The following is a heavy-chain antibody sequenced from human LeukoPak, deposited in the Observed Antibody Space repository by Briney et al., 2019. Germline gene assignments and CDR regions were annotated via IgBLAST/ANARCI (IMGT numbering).Heavy chain of an antibody. V-gene: IGHV3-30*04. J-gene: IGHJ4*02. CDR1: GFTFSSYP. D-gene: IGHD6-13*01. CDR3: AREPTYSSSWYTSCDY. CDR2: ISYDGSKK. Sequence: GGSLRLSCAASGFTFSSYPMHWVRQAPGKGLEWVAVISYDGSKKYYADSVKGRFTISRDNAKNSLYLQMNSLRAEDTAVYYCAREPTYSSSWYTSCDYWGQGTLVTVSS.